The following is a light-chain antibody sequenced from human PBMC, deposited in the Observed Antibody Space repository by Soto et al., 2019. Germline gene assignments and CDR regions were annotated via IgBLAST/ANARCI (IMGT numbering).Light chain of an antibody. J-gene: IGKJ4*01. Sequence: QLTQSPSSLSASVGDRVTITCRASQDFAIYLAWYQQKPGEAPKLLIYAASTLYGGVPSRFSGSGSGTDFALTITSLQAEDFATDYCQQLRMYPSTFGGGTKVESK. CDR3: QQLRMYPST. CDR2: AAS. CDR1: QDFAIY. V-gene: IGKV1-9*01.